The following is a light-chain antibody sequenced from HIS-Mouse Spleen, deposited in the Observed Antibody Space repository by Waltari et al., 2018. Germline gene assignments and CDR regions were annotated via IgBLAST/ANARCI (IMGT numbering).Light chain of an antibody. CDR1: QGISSY. CDR2: AAS. Sequence: AIRMTQSPYSLSASTGARVTITCRASQGISSYLAWYQQKPGKAPKLLIYAASTLQSGVPSMFSGSGSGTDFTLTISCLQSEDFATYYCQQYYSYPYTFGQGTKLEIK. V-gene: IGKV1-8*01. CDR3: QQYYSYPYT. J-gene: IGKJ2*01.